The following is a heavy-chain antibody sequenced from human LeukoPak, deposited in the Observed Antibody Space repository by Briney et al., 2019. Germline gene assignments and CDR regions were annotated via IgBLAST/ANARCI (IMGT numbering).Heavy chain of an antibody. Sequence: SQTLSLTCTVSGGSISRGDYYWNWIRQPPGKGLEWIAYIFYSGNTYSNPSLRSRVFMSVDTSRNQFSLNLSSVTAADTAVYYCGRRSATTIFSDYWGQGTLVTVSS. J-gene: IGHJ4*02. CDR2: IFYSGNT. D-gene: IGHD2-15*01. V-gene: IGHV4-30-4*01. CDR3: GRRSATTIFSDY. CDR1: GGSISRGDYY.